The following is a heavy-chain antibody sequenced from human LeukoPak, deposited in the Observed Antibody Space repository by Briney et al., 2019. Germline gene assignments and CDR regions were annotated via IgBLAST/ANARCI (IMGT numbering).Heavy chain of an antibody. D-gene: IGHD3-10*01. CDR1: GGSISSGSYY. V-gene: IGHV4-61*02. CDR2: IYTSGST. J-gene: IGHJ6*02. CDR3: ARKYYLDV. Sequence: SQTLSLTCTVSGGSISSGSYYWSWIRQPAGKGLEWIGRIYTSGSTNYNPSLKSRVTISVDTSKTQFSLKLSSVTAADTAVYYCARKYYLDVWGQGTTVTVSS.